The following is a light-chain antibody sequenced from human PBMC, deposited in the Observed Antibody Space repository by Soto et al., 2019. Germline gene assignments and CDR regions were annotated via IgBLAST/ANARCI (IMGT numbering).Light chain of an antibody. CDR1: QGISSY. V-gene: IGKV1-9*01. CDR3: QQVNSYPLT. Sequence: IQLTQSPSSLSASVGDRVTITCRASQGISSYLAWYQQKPGKAPKLLIYAASTSQSGVPSRFSGSGSGTDFNLTISSLQPEDFATFYCQQVNSYPLTFGGGTKVDIK. CDR2: AAS. J-gene: IGKJ4*01.